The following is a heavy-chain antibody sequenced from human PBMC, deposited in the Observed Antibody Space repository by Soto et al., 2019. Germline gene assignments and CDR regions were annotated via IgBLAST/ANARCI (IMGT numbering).Heavy chain of an antibody. Sequence: LRLSCAASGFTFSDYYMSWIRQAPGKGLEWVSYISSSSSYTNYADSVKGRFTISRDNAKNSLYLQMNSLRADDKAVYYCARDDEWDASLFDSWGQGTLVTVCS. D-gene: IGHD1-26*01. CDR1: GFTFSDYY. CDR3: ARDDEWDASLFDS. CDR2: ISSSSSYT. V-gene: IGHV3-11*06. J-gene: IGHJ5*01.